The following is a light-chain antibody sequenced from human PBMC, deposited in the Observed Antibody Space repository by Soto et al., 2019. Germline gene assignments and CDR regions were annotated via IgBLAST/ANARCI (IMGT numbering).Light chain of an antibody. CDR1: QSVSSC. J-gene: IGKJ5*01. CDR2: DAS. Sequence: EIVLTQSPATLSSSPGERATLSCRATQSVSSCLAWYQQKPGQAPRLLIYDASNRATGIPARFRGSGSGTDFTLTISSLEPEDVEVSYCQQRNNWPAFTFGQGTRLECK. CDR3: QQRNNWPAFT. V-gene: IGKV3-11*01.